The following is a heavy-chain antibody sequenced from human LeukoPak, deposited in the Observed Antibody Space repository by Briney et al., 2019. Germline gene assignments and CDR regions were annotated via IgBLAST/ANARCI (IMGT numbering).Heavy chain of an antibody. Sequence: SETLSLTCAVYGGSFSGYYWSWIRQPPGKGLEWIGEINHSGSTNYNPSLKSRVTISVDTSKNQFSLKLNSMTAADTAVYYCARREEDNNHHHYFGSWGQGTLVTVSS. CDR3: ARREEDNNHHHYFGS. CDR1: GGSFSGYY. CDR2: INHSGST. D-gene: IGHD2/OR15-2a*01. J-gene: IGHJ4*02. V-gene: IGHV4-34*01.